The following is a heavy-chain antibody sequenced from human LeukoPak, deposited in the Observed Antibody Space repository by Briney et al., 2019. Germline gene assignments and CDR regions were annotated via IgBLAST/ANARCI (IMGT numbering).Heavy chain of an antibody. CDR1: GGTFSSYT. Sequence: SVKVSCKASGGTFSSYTISWVRQAPGQGLEWMGRIIPILGIANYAQKFQGGVTITADKSTSTAYMELRSLRSEDTAVYYCARDSIDVVPAAYFDYWGQGTLVTVSS. D-gene: IGHD2-2*01. J-gene: IGHJ4*02. CDR2: IIPILGIA. CDR3: ARDSIDVVPAAYFDY. V-gene: IGHV1-69*04.